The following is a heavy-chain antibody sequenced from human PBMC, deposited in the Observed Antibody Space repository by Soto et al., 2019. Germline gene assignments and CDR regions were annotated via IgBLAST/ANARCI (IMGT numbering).Heavy chain of an antibody. J-gene: IGHJ6*02. CDR2: IKQDGSEK. CDR3: ARALLYCSSPSGYGAYYYYGMDV. V-gene: IGHV3-7*03. CDR1: GFTFSSYW. Sequence: GGSLRLSCEASGFTFSSYWMSWVRQTPGKGLEWVANIKQDGSEKYYVDSVKGRFTISRDNANNSLYLQMNSLRAGDTAVYYWARALLYCSSPSGYGAYYYYGMDVWGQGTTVTVSS. D-gene: IGHD2-2*01.